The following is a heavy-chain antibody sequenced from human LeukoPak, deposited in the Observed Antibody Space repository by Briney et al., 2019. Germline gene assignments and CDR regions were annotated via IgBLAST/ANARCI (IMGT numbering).Heavy chain of an antibody. Sequence: SETLSLTCTVSGGSISSYYWSWIRQPPGKGLEWIGYIYYSGSTNYNPSLKSRVTISIDTSKNQFSLKLSSVTAADTAVYYCARDLAPYYDFWSGYSSPDAFDIWGQGTMVTVSS. CDR3: ARDLAPYYDFWSGYSSPDAFDI. CDR1: GGSISSYY. CDR2: IYYSGST. V-gene: IGHV4-59*12. D-gene: IGHD3-3*01. J-gene: IGHJ3*02.